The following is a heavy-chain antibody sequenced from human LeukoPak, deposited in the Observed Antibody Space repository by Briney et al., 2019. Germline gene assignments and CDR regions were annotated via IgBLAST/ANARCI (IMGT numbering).Heavy chain of an antibody. J-gene: IGHJ4*02. CDR3: ARAPGSYYDFLDY. CDR1: GFTFSSYG. V-gene: IGHV3-23*01. D-gene: IGHD3-22*01. Sequence: GGSLRLSCAASGFTFSSYGMHWVRQAPGKGLEWVSAISGSGGSTYYADSVKGRFTISRDNSKNTLYLQMNSLRAEDTAVYYCARAPGSYYDFLDYWGQGTLVTVSS. CDR2: ISGSGGST.